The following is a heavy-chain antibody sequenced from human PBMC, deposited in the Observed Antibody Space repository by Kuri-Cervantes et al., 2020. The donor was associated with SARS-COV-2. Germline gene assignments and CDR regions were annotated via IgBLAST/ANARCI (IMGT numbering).Heavy chain of an antibody. CDR2: IHYSGST. J-gene: IGHJ6*02. D-gene: IGHD1-26*01. V-gene: IGHV4-59*01. Sequence: SETLSLTCSVSGGSISRYYWSWMRQPPGKGLEWIGNIHYSGSTNYNNSLDSRVTISVDTPKNQLSLRLSSVTAADTAVYYCARLGATKGSYYYGVDVWGQGTTVTVSS. CDR3: ARLGATKGSYYYGVDV. CDR1: GGSISRYY.